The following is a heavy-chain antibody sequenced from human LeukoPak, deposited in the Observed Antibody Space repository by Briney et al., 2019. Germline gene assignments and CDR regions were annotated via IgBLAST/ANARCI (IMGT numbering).Heavy chain of an antibody. CDR1: GYTFTSYY. D-gene: IGHD3-10*01. Sequence: ASVKVSCKASGYTFTSYYMHWVRQAPGQGLEWMGIINPSGGSTSYAQKFQGRVTMTRDMSTGTVYMELSSLRSEDTAVYYCARSVAMVRGVRAAFDIWGQGTMVTVSS. CDR3: ARSVAMVRGVRAAFDI. CDR2: INPSGGST. J-gene: IGHJ3*02. V-gene: IGHV1-46*01.